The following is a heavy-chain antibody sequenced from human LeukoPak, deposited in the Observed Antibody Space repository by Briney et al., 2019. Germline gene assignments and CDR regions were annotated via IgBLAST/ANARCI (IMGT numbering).Heavy chain of an antibody. D-gene: IGHD2-15*01. J-gene: IGHJ4*02. CDR1: GGSFSGYH. CDR2: INHSGST. V-gene: IGHV4-34*01. CDR3: ARASVVVAARVFNY. Sequence: SETLSLTCAVYGGSFSGYHWSWIRQPPGKGLEWIGEINHSGSTNYNPSLKSRVTISVDTSKNQFSLKLSSVTAADTAVYYCARASVVVAARVFNYWGQGTLVTVSS.